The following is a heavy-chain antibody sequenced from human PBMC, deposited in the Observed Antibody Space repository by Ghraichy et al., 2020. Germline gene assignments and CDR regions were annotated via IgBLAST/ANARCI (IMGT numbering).Heavy chain of an antibody. J-gene: IGHJ6*02. Sequence: ASVKVSCKASGYTFTSYGISWVRQAPGQGLEWMGWISAYNGNTNYAQKLQGRVTMTTDTSTSTAYMELRSLRSDDTAVYYCARGGGDCSSTSCRRLLYYYGMDVWGQGTTDTVS. CDR3: ARGGGDCSSTSCRRLLYYYGMDV. D-gene: IGHD2-2*01. CDR1: GYTFTSYG. V-gene: IGHV1-18*01. CDR2: ISAYNGNT.